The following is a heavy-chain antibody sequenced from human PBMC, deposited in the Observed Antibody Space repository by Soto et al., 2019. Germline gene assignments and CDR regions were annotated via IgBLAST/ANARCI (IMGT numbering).Heavy chain of an antibody. CDR3: GRVQGSEGPLDY. CDR1: GFTFSSYS. CDR2: ISSSSSYI. V-gene: IGHV3-21*01. Sequence: GGSLRLSCAASGFTFSSYSMNWVRQAPGKGLEWVSSISSSSSYIYYADSVKGRFTISRDNAKNSLYLQMNSLRAEDKAVYYCGRVQGSEGPLDYWGQGTLVTVSS. J-gene: IGHJ4*02.